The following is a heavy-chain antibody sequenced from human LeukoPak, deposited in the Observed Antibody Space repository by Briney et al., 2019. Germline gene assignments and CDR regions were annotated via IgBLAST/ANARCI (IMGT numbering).Heavy chain of an antibody. V-gene: IGHV1-46*01. Sequence: ASVKVSCKASGYTFTNYYFHWVRQAPGQRLESMGIINPSGGSTTYAQKFQGKITMTTDTSTSTVYMELSSLRSEDTAVYYCAGSGGFYYFDHWGQGTLVTVSS. CDR3: AGSGGFYYFDH. D-gene: IGHD1-26*01. CDR1: GYTFTNYY. J-gene: IGHJ4*02. CDR2: INPSGGST.